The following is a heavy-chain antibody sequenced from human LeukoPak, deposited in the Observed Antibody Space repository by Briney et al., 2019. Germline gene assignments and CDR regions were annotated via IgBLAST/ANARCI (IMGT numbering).Heavy chain of an antibody. J-gene: IGHJ4*02. CDR2: IYTSGST. D-gene: IGHD2-15*01. Sequence: SETLSLTCAVYGGSFSGYYWSWIRQPPGKGLEWIGRIYTSGSTNYNPSLKSRVTISVDTSKNQFSLKLSSVTAADTAVYYCARSPANSYCSGGSCYYFDYWGQGTLVTVSS. CDR3: ARSPANSYCSGGSCYYFDY. V-gene: IGHV4-59*10. CDR1: GGSFSGYY.